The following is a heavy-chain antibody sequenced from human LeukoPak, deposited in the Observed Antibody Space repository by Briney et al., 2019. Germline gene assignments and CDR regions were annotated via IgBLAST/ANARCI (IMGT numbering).Heavy chain of an antibody. CDR3: ARSGDYCSSTSRHRNWFDP. CDR1: GGSISSHY. Sequence: SETLSLTCTVSGGSISSHYWSWIRQPPGKGLEWIGYIYYSGSTNYNPSLKSRVTISVDTSKNQFSLKLSSVTAADTAVYYCARSGDYCSSTSRHRNWFDPWGQGTLVTVSS. D-gene: IGHD2-2*02. V-gene: IGHV4-59*11. J-gene: IGHJ5*02. CDR2: IYYSGST.